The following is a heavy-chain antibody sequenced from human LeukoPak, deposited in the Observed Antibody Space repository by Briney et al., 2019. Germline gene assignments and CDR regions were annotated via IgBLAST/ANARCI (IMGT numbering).Heavy chain of an antibody. J-gene: IGHJ4*02. V-gene: IGHV3-21*01. Sequence: GGSLRLSCAASGFTFRSYSMNWVRQAPGKGLEWVSSISSASHIFYADSVTGRFTISRDNPKNSLHLQMNSLRAEDTAVYYCARDGYATGSHDYWGQGTLVTVSS. D-gene: IGHD3-10*01. CDR2: ISSASHI. CDR3: ARDGYATGSHDY. CDR1: GFTFRSYS.